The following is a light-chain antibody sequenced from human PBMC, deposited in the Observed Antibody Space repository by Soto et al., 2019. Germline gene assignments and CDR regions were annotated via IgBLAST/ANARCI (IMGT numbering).Light chain of an antibody. J-gene: IGKJ4*01. Sequence: EIVMTQSPATLSVSPGERATLSCRASQSVGSSLAWYQRKPGQAPRLLIYGASTRATGIPATFSGSGSGTEFTLTISSLQSEDFEVYYCQQFSSYPLTFGGGTKVDIX. CDR1: QSVGSS. V-gene: IGKV3-15*01. CDR2: GAS. CDR3: QQFSSYPLT.